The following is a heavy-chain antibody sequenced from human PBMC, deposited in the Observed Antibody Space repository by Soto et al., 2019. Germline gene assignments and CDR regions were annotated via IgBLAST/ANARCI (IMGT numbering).Heavy chain of an antibody. J-gene: IGHJ6*02. CDR2: IYYSGST. CDR1: GGSISSYY. V-gene: IGHV4-59*01. Sequence: QVQLQESGPGLVKPSETLSLTCTVSGGSISSYYWSWIRQPPGKGLEWIGYIYYSGSTNYNPSLKSRVTISVDTSKNQFSLKLSSVTAADTAVYYCARERRKDGSNYFSLSDGMDVWGQGTTVTVSS. CDR3: ARERRKDGSNYFSLSDGMDV. D-gene: IGHD5-12*01.